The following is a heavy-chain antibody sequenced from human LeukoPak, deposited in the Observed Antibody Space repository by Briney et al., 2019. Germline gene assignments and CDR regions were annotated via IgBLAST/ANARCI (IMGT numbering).Heavy chain of an antibody. CDR1: GFTFSSYW. Sequence: GGSLRLSCAASGFTFSSYWIHWVRQAPGKGLLWVSRINPDGLSTSHADPVKGRFTISRDNSKNTLYLQMNSLRADDTAVYYCAMKAVPRPRLHDAFDFWGQGTVVSVSS. D-gene: IGHD5-24*01. CDR2: INPDGLST. V-gene: IGHV3-74*01. CDR3: AMKAVPRPRLHDAFDF. J-gene: IGHJ3*01.